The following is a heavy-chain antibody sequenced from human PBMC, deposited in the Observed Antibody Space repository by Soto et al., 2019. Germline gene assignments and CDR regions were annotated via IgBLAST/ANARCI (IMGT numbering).Heavy chain of an antibody. D-gene: IGHD3-16*02. CDR1: GFTFSTYA. Sequence: AGGSVRLSCEASGFTFSTYAMHWVRQTPGKGLEWLAVISHDGDKEHISDSVKGRFAISRDNSKNTLYLQISSLKDEDTAVYQCVASALSFDFWGQGTPVTVSS. CDR3: VASALSFDF. J-gene: IGHJ4*02. V-gene: IGHV3-30*09. CDR2: ISHDGDKE.